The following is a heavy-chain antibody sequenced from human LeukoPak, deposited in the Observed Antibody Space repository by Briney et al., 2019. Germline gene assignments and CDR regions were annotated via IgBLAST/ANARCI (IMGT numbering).Heavy chain of an antibody. J-gene: IGHJ4*02. Sequence: SETLSLTCTVSNGSINNYYWSWIRQTTGKGLEWIGFIYYSGSTNYNPSLKSRVTMSVDTSKNQFSLKLSSVTASDTAVYYCARQATVVNGGFDYWGQGTLVTVSS. CDR3: ARQATVVNGGFDY. D-gene: IGHD4-23*01. V-gene: IGHV4-59*08. CDR1: NGSINNYY. CDR2: IYYSGST.